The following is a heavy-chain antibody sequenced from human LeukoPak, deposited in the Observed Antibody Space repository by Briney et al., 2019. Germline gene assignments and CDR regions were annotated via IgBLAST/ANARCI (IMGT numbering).Heavy chain of an antibody. J-gene: IGHJ4*02. CDR2: IYYSGST. V-gene: IGHV4-59*01. CDR1: GGSISSYY. D-gene: IGHD6-6*01. CDR3: ASGHYHGSIAY. Sequence: SETLSLTCTVSGGSISSYYWSWIRQPPGKGLEWIGYIYYSGSTNYNPSLKSRVTISVDTSKYQFSLKLSSVTAADTAVYYCASGHYHGSIAYWGQGTLVTVSS.